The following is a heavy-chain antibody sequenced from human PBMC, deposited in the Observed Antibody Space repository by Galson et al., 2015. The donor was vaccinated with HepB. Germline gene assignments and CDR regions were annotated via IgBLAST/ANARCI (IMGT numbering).Heavy chain of an antibody. D-gene: IGHD2-21*02. J-gene: IGHJ4*02. CDR2: TYYRSKWYN. Sequence: CAISGDSVSSNSAARNWIRQSPSRGLEWLGRTYYRSKWYNDYAVSVKSRITINPDTSKNQFSLQLNSVTPEDTAVYYCARDRGGASFCGGDCYSILDYWGQGTLVTVSS. CDR3: ARDRGGASFCGGDCYSILDY. CDR1: GDSVSSNSAA. V-gene: IGHV6-1*01.